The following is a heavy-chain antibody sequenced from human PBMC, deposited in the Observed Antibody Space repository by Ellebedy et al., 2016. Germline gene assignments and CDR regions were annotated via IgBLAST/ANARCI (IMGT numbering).Heavy chain of an antibody. J-gene: IGHJ5*02. Sequence: SETLSLTCTVSHDNIKTFSWSWIRQPPGKPLEWIGDIFYSGTTIYHPSLKTRLTMSRDMSKKEFSVKMTSVTAADTAFYYCTRSVRASGWADPWGQGILVIVS. CDR2: IFYSGTT. CDR3: TRSVRASGWADP. V-gene: IGHV4-59*01. D-gene: IGHD6-19*01. CDR1: HDNIKTFS.